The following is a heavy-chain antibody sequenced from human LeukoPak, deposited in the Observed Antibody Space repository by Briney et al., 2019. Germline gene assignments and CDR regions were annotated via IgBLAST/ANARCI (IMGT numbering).Heavy chain of an antibody. CDR3: ARYPAPITIFGVVIAPYYYYYMDV. V-gene: IGHV3-74*01. D-gene: IGHD3-3*01. J-gene: IGHJ6*03. CDR1: GFTFSSYW. Sequence: GGSLRLSCAASGFTFSSYWMHWVRQAPGKGLEWVSRINSYGSSTSYADSVKGRFTISRDNAKNTLYMQMNSLRAEDTAVYYCARYPAPITIFGVVIAPYYYYYMDVWGKGTTVTVSS. CDR2: INSYGSST.